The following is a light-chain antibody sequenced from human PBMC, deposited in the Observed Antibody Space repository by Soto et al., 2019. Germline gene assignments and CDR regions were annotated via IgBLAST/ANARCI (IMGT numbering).Light chain of an antibody. Sequence: IWITQSPSLLAAYTGDRVSITCRASHGISMYLAWYQQKPGKAPKLLIYAASTLQSGVPSRFSASGSGTDFTLTISCLQSEDFATYYCHQYYSYPPGTFGQGTKVDIK. V-gene: IGKV1-8*01. CDR1: HGISMY. CDR2: AAS. CDR3: HQYYSYPPGT. J-gene: IGKJ1*01.